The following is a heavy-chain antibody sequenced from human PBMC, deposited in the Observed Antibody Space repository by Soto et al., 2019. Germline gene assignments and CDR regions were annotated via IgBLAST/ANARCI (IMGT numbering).Heavy chain of an antibody. CDR3: AREIFGARGGMDV. CDR1: GGTFSSYA. J-gene: IGHJ6*02. V-gene: IGHV1-69*13. Sequence: ASVKVSCKASGGTFSSYAISWVRQAPGQGLEWMGGIIPIFGTANYAQKFQGGVTITADESTSTAYMELSSLRSEDTAVYYCAREIFGARGGMDVWGQGTTVTVSS. CDR2: IIPIFGTA. D-gene: IGHD3-3*01.